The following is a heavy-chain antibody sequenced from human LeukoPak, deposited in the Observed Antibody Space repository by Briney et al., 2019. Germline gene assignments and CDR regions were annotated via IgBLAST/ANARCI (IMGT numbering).Heavy chain of an antibody. CDR2: IYTSGST. CDR3: ARGHYYDSSGPTLFDY. V-gene: IGHV4-61*02. Sequence: SETLSLTCTVSGGSISSGSYYWSWIRQPAGKGLEWIGRIYTSGSTNYNPSLKSRVTISVDTSKNQFSLKLSSVTAADTAVYYCARGHYYDSSGPTLFDYWGQGTLVTVSS. D-gene: IGHD3-22*01. J-gene: IGHJ4*02. CDR1: GGSISSGSYY.